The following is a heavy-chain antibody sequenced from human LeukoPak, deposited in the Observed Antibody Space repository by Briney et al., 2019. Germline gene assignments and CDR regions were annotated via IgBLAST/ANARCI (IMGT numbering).Heavy chain of an antibody. CDR2: ISGSSGST. CDR1: GFTFSSYA. V-gene: IGHV3-23*01. CDR3: ASPYDSSGYYPEDYFDY. J-gene: IGHJ4*02. D-gene: IGHD3-22*01. Sequence: GGSLRLSCAASGFTFSSYAMSWVRQAPGKGLEWVSAISGSSGSTYYADSVKGRFTISRDNSKNTLYLQMNSLRAEDTAVYYCASPYDSSGYYPEDYFDYWGQGTLVTVSS.